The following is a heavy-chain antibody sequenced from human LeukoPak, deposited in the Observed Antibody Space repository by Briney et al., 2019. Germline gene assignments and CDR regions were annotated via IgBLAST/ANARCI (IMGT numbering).Heavy chain of an antibody. Sequence: GGSLRLSCAASGFTFSSYSMNWVRQAPGKGLEWVSYISSSSGTIYYADSVKGRFTISRDNAKNSLYLQMNSLRDGDTAVYYCTKARVRRGYTYGYDYGMDVWGQGTTVTVSS. CDR3: TKARVRRGYTYGYDYGMDV. J-gene: IGHJ6*02. CDR1: GFTFSSYS. D-gene: IGHD5-18*01. V-gene: IGHV3-48*02. CDR2: ISSSSGTI.